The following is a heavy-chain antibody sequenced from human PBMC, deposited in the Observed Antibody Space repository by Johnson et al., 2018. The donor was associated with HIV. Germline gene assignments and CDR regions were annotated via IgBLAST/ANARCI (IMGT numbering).Heavy chain of an antibody. CDR1: GFTFDDYG. CDR2: IHWNGAGT. D-gene: IGHD7-27*01. J-gene: IGHJ3*02. Sequence: VQLVESGGGVVRPGGSLRLSCAASGFTFDDYGLAWVRQAPGKGLEWVSGIHWNGAGTGYADSVKGRFTISRDNAKKSLYLQMNSLRAEDTAGYYCARAPGAGDALDIWGQGTMVTVSS. V-gene: IGHV3-20*04. CDR3: ARAPGAGDALDI.